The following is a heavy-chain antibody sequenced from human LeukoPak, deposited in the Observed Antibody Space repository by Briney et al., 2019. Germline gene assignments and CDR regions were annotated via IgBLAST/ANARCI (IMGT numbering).Heavy chain of an antibody. CDR2: IYYSGST. J-gene: IGHJ4*02. V-gene: IGHV4-39*07. Sequence: PSETLSLTCTVSGGSISSSSYYWGWIRQPPGKGLEWIGSIYYSGSTYYNPSLKSRVTISVDTSKNQFSLKLSSVTAAHTAVYYCGSYDILTGAFDYWGQGTLVTVSS. D-gene: IGHD3-9*01. CDR3: GSYDILTGAFDY. CDR1: GGSISSSSYY.